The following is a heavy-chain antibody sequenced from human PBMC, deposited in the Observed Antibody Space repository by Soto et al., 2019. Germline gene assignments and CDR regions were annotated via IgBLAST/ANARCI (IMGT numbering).Heavy chain of an antibody. CDR2: INAGNGDT. CDR1: GYTFTNCA. J-gene: IGHJ4*02. CDR3: ARRFTGLPPPIFDF. D-gene: IGHD2-2*01. Sequence: APVKVSCKASGYTFTNCAIYWVRQAQGQRLEWMGWINAGNGDTKYSQNFQGRVTFTRDSSATTAYIELSTLTSEDTAVYYCARRFTGLPPPIFDFWGQGALVIGSS. V-gene: IGHV1-3*01.